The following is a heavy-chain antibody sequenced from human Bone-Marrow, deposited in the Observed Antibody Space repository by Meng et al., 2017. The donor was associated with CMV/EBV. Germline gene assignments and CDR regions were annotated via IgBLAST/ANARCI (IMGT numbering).Heavy chain of an antibody. J-gene: IGHJ6*01. CDR1: GGSFSGYY. D-gene: IGHD2-2*02. CDR2: INHSGST. V-gene: IGHV4-34*01. CDR3: ERGRGYCSGTSCYTGGGAYYYGMDV. Sequence: SETLSLTCAVYGGSFSGYYWSWIRQPPGKGLEWIGEINHSGSTNYNPSLKSRVTISVDTSKNHFSRKLSSVTAADTAVYYCERGRGYCSGTSCYTGGGAYYYGMDVWGQGTTVTGSS.